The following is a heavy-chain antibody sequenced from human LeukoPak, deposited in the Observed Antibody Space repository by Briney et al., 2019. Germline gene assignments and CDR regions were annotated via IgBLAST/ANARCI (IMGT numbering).Heavy chain of an antibody. CDR2: ISYDGSNK. D-gene: IGHD3-10*01. J-gene: IGHJ4*02. CDR1: GFTFSSYA. Sequence: GGSLRLSCAASGFTFSSYAMHWVRQAPGKGLEWVAVISYDGSNKYYADSVKGRFTISRDNSKNTLYLQMNSLRAEDTAVYNCARDFMGRLDYWGQGTLVTVSS. V-gene: IGHV3-30-3*01. CDR3: ARDFMGRLDY.